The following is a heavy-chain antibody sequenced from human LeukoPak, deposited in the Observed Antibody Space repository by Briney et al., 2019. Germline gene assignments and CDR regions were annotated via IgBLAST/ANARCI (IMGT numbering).Heavy chain of an antibody. Sequence: PGGSLRLSCTASGFTFGDYAMSWFRQAPGKGLEWVGFIRSKAYGGTTEYAASVKGRFTISRDDSKSIAYLQGNSLKTEDTAVYYCTRDRPTGYSSSHGDWFDPWGPGTLVTVSS. J-gene: IGHJ5*02. V-gene: IGHV3-49*03. CDR3: TRDRPTGYSSSHGDWFDP. D-gene: IGHD6-13*01. CDR2: IRSKAYGGTT. CDR1: GFTFGDYA.